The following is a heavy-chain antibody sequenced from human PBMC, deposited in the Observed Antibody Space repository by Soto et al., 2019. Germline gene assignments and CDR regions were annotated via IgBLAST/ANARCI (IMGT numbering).Heavy chain of an antibody. CDR1: GGSMRSSNYY. V-gene: IGHV4-39*01. D-gene: IGHD6-19*01. J-gene: IGHJ3*02. CDR2: IYYTGST. CDR3: TRTTVARPWHGFDI. Sequence: TLSLTCTVSGGSMRSSNYYWGWIRQPPGKGLEWIGSIYYTGSTYYNPSLKSRVTISVDTSKNQFALKLNSVTAADTAVYYCTRTTVARPWHGFDIWGQGTMVTVSS.